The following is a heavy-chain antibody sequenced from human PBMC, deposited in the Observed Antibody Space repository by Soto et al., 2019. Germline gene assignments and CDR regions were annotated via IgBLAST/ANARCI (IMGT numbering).Heavy chain of an antibody. J-gene: IGHJ4*02. V-gene: IGHV4-59*01. CDR2: IYHRGTT. CDR1: GGSISSYY. Sequence: QVQLQESGPGLVKPSETLSLTCTVSGGSISSYYWSWIRQPPGKGLEWIGYIYHRGTTNYSPSLKSRVNISADMSKNQFSLTLSSVTAADTAAYYCARAIRRGGGFDYWGQGTLVTVSS. D-gene: IGHD3-10*01. CDR3: ARAIRRGGGFDY.